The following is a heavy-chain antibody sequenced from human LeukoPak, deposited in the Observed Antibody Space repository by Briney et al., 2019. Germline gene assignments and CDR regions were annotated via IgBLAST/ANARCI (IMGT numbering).Heavy chain of an antibody. J-gene: IGHJ4*02. CDR3: AKRGVVIRVFLVGFHKETYYFDS. Sequence: GGSLRFSCAVSGITLSNYGMSWVRQAPGKGLEWVAGLSGSGGGTNYADSVQGRFTISRDNPKNTLYLQMNSLRAEDTAVYFCAKRGVVIRVFLVGFHKETYYFDSWGQGALVTVSS. D-gene: IGHD3-10*01. CDR2: LSGSGGGT. CDR1: GITLSNYG. V-gene: IGHV3-23*01.